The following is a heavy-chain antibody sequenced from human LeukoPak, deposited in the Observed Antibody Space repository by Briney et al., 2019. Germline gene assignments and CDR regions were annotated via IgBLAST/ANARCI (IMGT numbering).Heavy chain of an antibody. J-gene: IGHJ6*03. CDR3: ARVILGYYYYMDV. V-gene: IGHV4-39*07. CDR1: GGSITSSTYY. CDR2: IYYGGTT. Sequence: PSETLSLTCTVSGGSITSSTYYWGWIRQPPGKGLEWIGTIYYGGTTYYNPSLNSRVTISVDTSKNQFSLKLSSVTAADTAVYYCARVILGYYYYMDVWGKGTTVTVSS.